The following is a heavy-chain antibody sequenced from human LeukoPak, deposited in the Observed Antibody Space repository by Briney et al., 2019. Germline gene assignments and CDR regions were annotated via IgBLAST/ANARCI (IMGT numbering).Heavy chain of an antibody. J-gene: IGHJ4*02. Sequence: SVKVSCKASGYTFTYRYLHWVRQAHGQALEWMGWITPCNGKTNYAQKFQDRVTITRDRSISTAYMELSSLRSDDTAMYYCASQGPEGFDYWGQGTLVTVSS. V-gene: IGHV1-45*02. CDR2: ITPCNGKT. CDR1: GYTFTYRY. CDR3: ASQGPEGFDY.